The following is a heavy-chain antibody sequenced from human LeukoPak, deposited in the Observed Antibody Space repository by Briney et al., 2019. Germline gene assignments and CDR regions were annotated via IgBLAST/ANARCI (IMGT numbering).Heavy chain of an antibody. CDR1: GFSFSSYG. Sequence: SGGSLRLSCAASGFSFSSYGMQWVRQAPGKGLEWVAIISYDGSQTYYVDSVKGRFTISRDNSKETLYLEMNSRRPEDTAVYYCARGGIQIYRTSDFWGQGTLVTVSS. V-gene: IGHV3-30*03. CDR3: ARGGIQIYRTSDF. D-gene: IGHD5-18*01. CDR2: ISYDGSQT. J-gene: IGHJ4*02.